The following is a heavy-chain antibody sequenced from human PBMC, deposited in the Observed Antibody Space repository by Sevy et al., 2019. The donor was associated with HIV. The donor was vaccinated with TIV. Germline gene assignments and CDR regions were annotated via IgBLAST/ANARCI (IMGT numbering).Heavy chain of an antibody. J-gene: IGHJ6*02. CDR2: LSPKRGST. CDR3: ARGGSGDVWNYGYRYYGMDV. CDR1: GDIFNTFD. Sequence: ASVKVSCKASGDIFNTFDINWVRQAPGQGPEWMGWLSPKRGSTGFAQKFQGRLTMTRDTSINTAYMELSSLTSEDTAIYYCARGGSGDVWNYGYRYYGMDVWGQGNTVTVSS. D-gene: IGHD3-3*01. V-gene: IGHV1-8*02.